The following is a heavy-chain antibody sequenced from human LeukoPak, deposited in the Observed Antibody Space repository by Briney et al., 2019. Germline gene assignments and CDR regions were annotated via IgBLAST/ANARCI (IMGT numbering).Heavy chain of an antibody. J-gene: IGHJ4*02. V-gene: IGHV3-23*01. CDR3: AKDGGGYDTSGYYYGDY. CDR2: ISATDGST. CDR1: RFTFGSYA. D-gene: IGHD3-22*01. Sequence: GGSLRLSCAASRFTFGSYAMSWVRQAPGKGLEWVSVISATDGSTYYADSVKGRFTISRDNSKNTLYLQMNSLRAEDTAVYYCAKDGGGYDTSGYYYGDYWGQGTLVTVSS.